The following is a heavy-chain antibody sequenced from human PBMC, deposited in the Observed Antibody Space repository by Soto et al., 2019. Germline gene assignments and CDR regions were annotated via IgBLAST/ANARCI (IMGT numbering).Heavy chain of an antibody. V-gene: IGHV3-66*01. Sequence: EVQLVESGGGLVQPGGSLRLSCAASGFTVSSNYMSWVRQSPGRGLESVAVIYSDGTTDYADSVKGRFTISRDNSKNTFYLKLNSLSAEDTAVYYCARKSGDSYGDVDYWGQGTLVTVSS. CDR3: ARKSGDSYGDVDY. D-gene: IGHD5-18*01. J-gene: IGHJ4*02. CDR1: GFTVSSNY. CDR2: IYSDGTT.